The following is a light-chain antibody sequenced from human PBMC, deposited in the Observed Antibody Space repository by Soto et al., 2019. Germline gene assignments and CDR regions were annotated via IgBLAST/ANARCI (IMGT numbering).Light chain of an antibody. V-gene: IGLV2-23*02. CDR3: CSYGGSRAV. J-gene: IGLJ7*01. Sequence: QSALTQPASVSGSPGQSITISCTRTSSDVGSHNLVSWYQQHPDQAPKLMIYEVSKRPLGVSTRFSASKSGNTASLTISGLQAEDEADYYCCSYGGSRAVFGGGTQLTVL. CDR2: EVS. CDR1: SSDVGSHNL.